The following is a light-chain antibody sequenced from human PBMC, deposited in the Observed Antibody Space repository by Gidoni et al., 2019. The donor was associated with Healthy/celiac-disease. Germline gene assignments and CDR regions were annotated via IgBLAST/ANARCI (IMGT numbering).Light chain of an antibody. J-gene: IGKJ4*01. CDR1: QSISNY. Sequence: DIQMTQSPSSLSTSVGDRVTITCRASQSISNYVYWYQQKPGKAPKLLIYAASSLQSGVPSSFSGSASGAGFTLTISILQPEAFATDYWQHSYSTPLTFGGGTKVEIK. CDR2: AAS. V-gene: IGKV1-39*01. CDR3: QHSYSTPLT.